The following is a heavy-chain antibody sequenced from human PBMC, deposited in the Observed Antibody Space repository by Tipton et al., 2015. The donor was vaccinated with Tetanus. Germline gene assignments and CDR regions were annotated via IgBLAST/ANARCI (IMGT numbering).Heavy chain of an antibody. D-gene: IGHD3/OR15-3a*01. V-gene: IGHV1-18*01. CDR2: ISPFNENV. CDR1: GYTCTHYG. J-gene: IGHJ4*02. Sequence: QVQLVQSGAEVKKPGASVKISCKASGYTCTHYGVNWVRQAPGRGLEWMGWISPFNENVNYAEKFQGRLTMTTDRSTAPVYMDLRSLRSDDTAVYYCARGRGLGPHEYCEHWGQGTLVTVPS. CDR3: ARGRGLGPHEYCEH.